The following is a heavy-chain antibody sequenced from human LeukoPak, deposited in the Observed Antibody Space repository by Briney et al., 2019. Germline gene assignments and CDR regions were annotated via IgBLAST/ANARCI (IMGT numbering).Heavy chain of an antibody. CDR1: GGSISSYY. CDR3: ARDMYSSGWNGRGDYMDV. V-gene: IGHV4-4*07. Sequence: KPSETLSLTCTVSGGSISSYYWSWIRQPAGKGLEWIGRIYTSGSTNYNPSLKSRVTMSVDTSKNQFSLKLSSVTAADTAVYYCARDMYSSGWNGRGDYMDVWGKGTTVTVSS. CDR2: IYTSGST. J-gene: IGHJ6*03. D-gene: IGHD6-19*01.